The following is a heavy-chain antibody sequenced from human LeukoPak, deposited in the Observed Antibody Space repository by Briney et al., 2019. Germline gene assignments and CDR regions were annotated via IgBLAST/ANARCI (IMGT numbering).Heavy chain of an antibody. CDR3: ARGGASMAARLIYGY. CDR1: GYTFTSYD. CDR2: MNPNSGNT. V-gene: IGHV1-8*01. D-gene: IGHD6-6*01. J-gene: IGHJ4*02. Sequence: ASVKVSCKASGYTFTSYDINWVRQATGQGVEWMGWMNPNSGNTGYAQKFQGRVTMTRNTSISTAYMELSSLRSEDTAVYYCARGGASMAARLIYGYWGQGTLVTVSS.